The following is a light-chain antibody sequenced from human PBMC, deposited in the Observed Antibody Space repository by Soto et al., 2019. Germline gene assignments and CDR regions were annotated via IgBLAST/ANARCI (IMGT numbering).Light chain of an antibody. CDR3: AIWDDNVDGWV. J-gene: IGLJ3*02. V-gene: IGLV1-36*01. CDR1: NVGNKA. CDR2: YDD. Sequence: QSALTQPSSVSEAPGQRVTISCSGSNVGNKAVNWYQQLPGKAPKLLLYYDDMLSSGVSDRFSGSKSGTSASLAISGLQNDDDGDYYCAIWDDNVDGWVFGGGTKLTVL.